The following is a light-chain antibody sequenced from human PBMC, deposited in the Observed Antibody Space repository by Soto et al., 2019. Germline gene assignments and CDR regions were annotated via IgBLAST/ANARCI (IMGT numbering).Light chain of an antibody. CDR2: EVS. J-gene: IGLJ1*01. CDR1: SSDVGGYNY. Sequence: QSALTQPASVSGSPGQSITITYTGISSDVGGYNYVSWYQQHPGKAPKLMIYEVSNRPSGVSNRFSGSKSGNTASLTISGLQAEDEADYYCSSYTSSNTRYVFGTGTKLTVL. V-gene: IGLV2-14*01. CDR3: SSYTSSNTRYV.